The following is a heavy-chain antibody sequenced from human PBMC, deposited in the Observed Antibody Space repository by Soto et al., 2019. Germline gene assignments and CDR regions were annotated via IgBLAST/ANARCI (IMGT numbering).Heavy chain of an antibody. CDR2: IYYSGST. J-gene: IGHJ4*02. Sequence: SETLSLTCTVSGGSVSSGNYYWSWIRQPPGRGLEWIGHIYYSGSTNYNPSLKSRVTISVDTSKNQFSLKLSSVTAADTAVYYCARKGVVAASPFDYWGQGTLVTVSS. CDR1: GGSVSSGNYY. CDR3: ARKGVVAASPFDY. D-gene: IGHD2-15*01. V-gene: IGHV4-61*01.